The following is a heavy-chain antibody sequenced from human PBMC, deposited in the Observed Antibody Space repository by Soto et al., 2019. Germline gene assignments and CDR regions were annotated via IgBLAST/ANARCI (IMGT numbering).Heavy chain of an antibody. V-gene: IGHV1-2*02. CDR2: INPNSGGT. J-gene: IGHJ4*02. CDR1: GYTFTVFY. D-gene: IGHD4-17*01. CDR3: ARLPAATTVTTPAAYFDY. Sequence: QVQLVQSGAEVKKPGASVKVSCKAFGYTFTVFYMHWVRQAPGQGLEWMGWINPNSGGTNYAQKFQGRGTMTRATSISTAYMELSRLKSDDTAVYYCARLPAATTVTTPAAYFDYWGQGTLVTVSS.